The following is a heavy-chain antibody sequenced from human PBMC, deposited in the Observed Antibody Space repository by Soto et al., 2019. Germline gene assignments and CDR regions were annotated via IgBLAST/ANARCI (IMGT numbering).Heavy chain of an antibody. Sequence: EVQLVESGGGLVQPGGSLRLSCAASGFTVSSNYMSWVRQAPGKGLEWVSVIYSGGSTYYADSVKGRFTISRDNSKNTLYLQMNSLRAEDTAVYYCARDLRDCSGGSCPGKRRGSFDYWGQGTLVTVSS. V-gene: IGHV3-66*01. J-gene: IGHJ4*02. CDR3: ARDLRDCSGGSCPGKRRGSFDY. CDR1: GFTVSSNY. D-gene: IGHD2-15*01. CDR2: IYSGGST.